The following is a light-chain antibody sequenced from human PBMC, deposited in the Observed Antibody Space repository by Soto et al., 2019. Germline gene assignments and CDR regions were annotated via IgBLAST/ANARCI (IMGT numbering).Light chain of an antibody. CDR2: EVS. CDR1: SSDIGNYNY. J-gene: IGLJ2*01. V-gene: IGLV2-14*01. Sequence: QAVVTQPASVSGSPGQSITISCTGTSSDIGNYNYVSWYQQHPGKAPKTMIYEVSHRPSGISSRFSGSKSGNTASLTISGLQAEDEADYYCSSYATNRDVLFGGGTKLTVL. CDR3: SSYATNRDVL.